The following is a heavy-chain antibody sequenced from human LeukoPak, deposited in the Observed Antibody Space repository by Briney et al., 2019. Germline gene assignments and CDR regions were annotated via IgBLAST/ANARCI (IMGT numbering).Heavy chain of an antibody. Sequence: GGSLRLSCAASGFTFSHYAMHWVRQAPGKGLEWVSGISWNSGSIGYADSVKGRFTISRDNAKNSLYLQMNSLRAEDTALYYCAKDGYSSSWTGVDYWGQGTLVTVSS. CDR1: GFTFSHYA. D-gene: IGHD6-13*01. V-gene: IGHV3-9*01. CDR3: AKDGYSSSWTGVDY. CDR2: ISWNSGSI. J-gene: IGHJ4*02.